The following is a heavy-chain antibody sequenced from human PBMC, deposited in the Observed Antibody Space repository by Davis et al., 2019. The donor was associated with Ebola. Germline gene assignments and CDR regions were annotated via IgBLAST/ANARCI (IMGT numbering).Heavy chain of an antibody. V-gene: IGHV3-48*02. CDR1: GFTFRTYS. D-gene: IGHD1-26*01. CDR3: ARGWDYFDY. CDR2: ISSSGTV. J-gene: IGHJ4*02. Sequence: GGSLRLSCAASGFTFRTYSMNWVRRAPGKRLEWVSYISSSGTVYYADSVKGRFTISRDNAKNSLYLQMNSLRDEDTAVYYCARGWDYFDYWGQGTLVTVSS.